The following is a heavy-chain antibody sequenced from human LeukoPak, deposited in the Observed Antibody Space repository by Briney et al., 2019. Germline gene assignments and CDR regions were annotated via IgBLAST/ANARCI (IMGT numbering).Heavy chain of an antibody. CDR3: VRESDVWSGPGIGRPLDV. CDR2: INKDGSDK. D-gene: IGHD3-3*01. V-gene: IGHV3-7*01. CDR1: GFTFSNSW. J-gene: IGHJ6*04. Sequence: GGSLRLSCLASGFTFSNSWMTWVRQAPGRGLEWVANINKDGSDKQYVDSVRGRFTISRDNAKNSVSLQIDGLRAEDTAVYHCVRESDVWSGPGIGRPLDVWGKGTTVTVSS.